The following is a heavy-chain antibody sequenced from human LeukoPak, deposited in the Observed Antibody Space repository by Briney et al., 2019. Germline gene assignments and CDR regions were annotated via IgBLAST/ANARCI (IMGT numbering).Heavy chain of an antibody. CDR2: INPSGGST. D-gene: IGHD3-10*01. CDR3: AREYKISGTSGRGYFDY. V-gene: IGHV1-46*01. J-gene: IGHJ4*02. Sequence: ASVKVSCKASGYTFTSYDINWVRQAPGQGLEWMGIINPSGGSTSYAQKFQGRVTMTRDMSTSTVYMELSSLRSEDTAVYDCAREYKISGTSGRGYFDYWGQGTLVTVSS. CDR1: GYTFTSYD.